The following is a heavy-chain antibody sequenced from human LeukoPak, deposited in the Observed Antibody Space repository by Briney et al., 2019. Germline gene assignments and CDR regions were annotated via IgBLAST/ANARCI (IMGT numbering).Heavy chain of an antibody. V-gene: IGHV3-11*01. CDR1: GLIFSDYY. Sequence: PGGSLRLSCAASGLIFSDYYMSWIRQAPGKGLEWVSYISSSGSSIYYADSVKGRFTISRDNAKDSLYLQMNSLRAEDTAVYYCARDPGSGYEEHFDYWGQGTLVTVSS. D-gene: IGHD5-12*01. J-gene: IGHJ4*02. CDR3: ARDPGSGYEEHFDY. CDR2: ISSSGSSI.